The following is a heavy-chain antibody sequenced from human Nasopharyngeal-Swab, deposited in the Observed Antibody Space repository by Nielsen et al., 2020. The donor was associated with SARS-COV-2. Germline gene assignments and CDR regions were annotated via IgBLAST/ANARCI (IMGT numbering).Heavy chain of an antibody. D-gene: IGHD3-22*01. J-gene: IGHJ6*03. CDR1: GFTFSSYS. V-gene: IGHV3-21*01. CDR3: ARLFRDYYDSSGYYYYYYYMDV. CDR2: ISSSSSYI. Sequence: GESLKISCAASGFTFSSYSMNWVRQAPGKGLEWVSSISSSSSYIYYADSVKGRFTISRDNAKNSLYLQMNSLRAEDTAVYYCARLFRDYYDSSGYYYYYYYMDVWGKRTTVTVSS.